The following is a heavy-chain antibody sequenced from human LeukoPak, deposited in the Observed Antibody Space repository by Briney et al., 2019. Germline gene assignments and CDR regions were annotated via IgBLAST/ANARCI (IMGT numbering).Heavy chain of an antibody. CDR1: GGSFSGYY. D-gene: IGHD6-6*01. CDR2: INHSGST. CDR3: ARSVGGIAARRAAFYY. J-gene: IGHJ4*02. V-gene: IGHV4-34*01. Sequence: PSETLSLTCAVYGGSFSGYYWSWIRQPPGKGLEWIGEINHSGSTNYNPSLKSRVTISVDTSKNQFSLKLSSVTAADTAVYYCARSVGGIAARRAAFYYWGQGTLVTVSS.